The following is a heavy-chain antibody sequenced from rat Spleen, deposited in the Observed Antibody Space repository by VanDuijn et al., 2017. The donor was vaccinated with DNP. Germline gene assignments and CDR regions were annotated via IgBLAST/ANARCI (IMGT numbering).Heavy chain of an antibody. J-gene: IGHJ2*01. CDR2: ISYSGST. V-gene: IGHV3-1*01. CDR1: GYSITSNY. CDR3: ARWTRYFDY. Sequence: EVQLQESGPGLVKPSQSLSLTCSVTGYSITSNYWGWIRKFPGNKLEYIGHISYSGSTNYNPSPRSRLSITRDTSKNHFFLHLNSVTTEDTATYYCARWTRYFDYWGQGVMVTVSS.